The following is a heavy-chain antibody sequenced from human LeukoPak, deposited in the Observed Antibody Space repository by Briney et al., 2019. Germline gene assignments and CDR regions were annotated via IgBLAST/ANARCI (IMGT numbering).Heavy chain of an antibody. CDR1: RFTFNTYA. Sequence: GGSLRLSCVASRFTFNTYAVNWVRQAPGKGLEWVSAISSNGDFTYYADSVRGRFTISRDNSKNTVFLQMNGLRADDRAVYYCAKGVLPVQHWGQGTLVTVSS. J-gene: IGHJ1*01. CDR3: AKGVLPVQH. CDR2: ISSNGDFT. V-gene: IGHV3-23*01.